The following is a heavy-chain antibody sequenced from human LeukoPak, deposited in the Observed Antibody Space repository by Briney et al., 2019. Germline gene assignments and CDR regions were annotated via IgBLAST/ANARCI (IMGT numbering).Heavy chain of an antibody. CDR3: ARELSGIAAAGTVPMDV. CDR1: GFTFSSYS. CDR2: ISSSSSYI. J-gene: IGHJ6*02. Sequence: GGSLRLSCAASGFTFSSYSMNWVRQAPGKGLEWVSSISSSSSYIYYADSVKGRFTISRDNAKNSLYLQMNSLRAEDTAVYYCARELSGIAAAGTVPMDVWGQGTTVTVSS. D-gene: IGHD6-13*01. V-gene: IGHV3-21*01.